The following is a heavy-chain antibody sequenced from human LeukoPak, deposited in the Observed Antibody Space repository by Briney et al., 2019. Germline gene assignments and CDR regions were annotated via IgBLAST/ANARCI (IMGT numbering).Heavy chain of an antibody. Sequence: GASVKVSCKASGYTFTSYYMHWVRQAPGQGLEWMGIINPSGGSTSYAQKFQGRVTMTRDMSTSTVYMELSSLRSEDTAVYYCARDPRQYSSSNNRGSYYYMDVWGKGTTVTVSS. V-gene: IGHV1-46*01. CDR2: INPSGGST. J-gene: IGHJ6*03. CDR3: ARDPRQYSSSNNRGSYYYMDV. D-gene: IGHD6-13*01. CDR1: GYTFTSYY.